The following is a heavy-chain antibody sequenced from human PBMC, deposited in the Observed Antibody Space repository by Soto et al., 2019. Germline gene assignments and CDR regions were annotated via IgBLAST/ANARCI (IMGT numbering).Heavy chain of an antibody. D-gene: IGHD2-21*02. V-gene: IGHV3-21*06. CDR3: AREVMTAHYGMDV. CDR2: ISSGSSYI. J-gene: IGHJ6*02. Sequence: EVQLVESGGGLVKPGGSLRLSCAPSGFTFSDYTMHWVRQAPGKGLEWVSSISSGSSYIFYADSLKGRFTISRDNAKNSLYLQMNSLRADDTAVYYCAREVMTAHYGMDVWGQGTTVTVSS. CDR1: GFTFSDYT.